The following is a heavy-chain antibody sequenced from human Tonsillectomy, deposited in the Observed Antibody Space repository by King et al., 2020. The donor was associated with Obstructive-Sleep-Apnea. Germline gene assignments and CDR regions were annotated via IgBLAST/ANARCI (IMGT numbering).Heavy chain of an antibody. J-gene: IGHJ4*02. CDR2: IYYSGST. CDR3: ARADRDIAMGLFDY. Sequence: LQLQESGPGLVKPSETLSLTCTVSGGSISSNSYWGWIRQPPGKGLEGIGHIYYSGSTYYNPSLKSRVTISVDTSKNQFSLELNSVTAADTAVYYCARADRDIAMGLFDYWGLGTLVTVSS. D-gene: IGHD5-18*01. CDR1: GGSISSNSY. V-gene: IGHV4-39*07.